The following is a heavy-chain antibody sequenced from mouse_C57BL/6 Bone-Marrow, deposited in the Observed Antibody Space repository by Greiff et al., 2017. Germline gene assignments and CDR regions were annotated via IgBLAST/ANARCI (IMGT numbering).Heavy chain of an antibody. D-gene: IGHD1-1*01. CDR2: IYPRSGNT. CDR3: ARSRRDYYYGSSHYFDY. J-gene: IGHJ2*01. Sequence: QVQLQQSGAELARPGASVKLSCKASGYTFTSYGISWVKQRTGPGLEWIGEIYPRSGNTYYNEKFKGKATLTADKSSSTAYMELRSLTSEDSAVYCCARSRRDYYYGSSHYFDYWGQGTTLTVSA. CDR1: GYTFTSYG. V-gene: IGHV1-81*01.